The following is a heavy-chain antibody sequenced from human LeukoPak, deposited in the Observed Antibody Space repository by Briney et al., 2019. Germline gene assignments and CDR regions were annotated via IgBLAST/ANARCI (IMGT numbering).Heavy chain of an antibody. CDR2: IFGSGGSP. D-gene: IGHD3-22*01. Sequence: GGSLRLSCEASGFTFGSHAMYWVRQAPGKGLEWVAGIFGSGGSPHYADPVKGRFTISRDNSRNTVYLQINSLRAEDTAVYYCAKDSSHYDSSGHQGGGYWGQGTLVTVSS. V-gene: IGHV3-23*01. J-gene: IGHJ4*02. CDR3: AKDSSHYDSSGHQGGGY. CDR1: GFTFGSHA.